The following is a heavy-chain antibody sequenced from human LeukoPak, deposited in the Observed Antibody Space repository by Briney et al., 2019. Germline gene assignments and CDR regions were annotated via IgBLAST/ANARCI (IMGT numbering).Heavy chain of an antibody. D-gene: IGHD4-23*01. CDR3: ASEQNGGYFQH. Sequence: ASVKVSCKASGYTFTGYYMHWVRQAPGQGLEWMGCITPNSGGTNYAQKFQGRVTMTRDTSISTAYMELSRLMSDDTAVYYCASEQNGGYFQHWGQGTLVTVSS. CDR2: ITPNSGGT. CDR1: GYTFTGYY. V-gene: IGHV1-2*02. J-gene: IGHJ1*01.